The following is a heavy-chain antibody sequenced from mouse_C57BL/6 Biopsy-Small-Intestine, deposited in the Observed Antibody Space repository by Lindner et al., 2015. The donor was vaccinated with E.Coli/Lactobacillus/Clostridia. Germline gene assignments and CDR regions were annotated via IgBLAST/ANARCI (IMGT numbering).Heavy chain of an antibody. J-gene: IGHJ4*01. Sequence: VQLQESGGGLVKPGGSLKLSCGASGFSFSDYGMHWVRQAPEKGLEWVAYISSGSGTIYYADTVKGRFTISRDNAKKTLFLQLTSLRSEDTAMYYCARPHYYAMDYWGQGTSVTVSS. CDR2: ISSGSGTI. V-gene: IGHV5-17*01. CDR1: GFSFSDYG. CDR3: ARPHYYAMDY.